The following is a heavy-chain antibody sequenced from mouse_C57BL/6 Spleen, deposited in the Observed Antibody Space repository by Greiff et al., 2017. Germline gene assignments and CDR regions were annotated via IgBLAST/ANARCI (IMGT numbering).Heavy chain of an antibody. CDR3: ARMEGYYFDY. CDR2: IHPNTGST. J-gene: IGHJ2*01. CDR1: GYTFTSYW. V-gene: IGHV1-64*01. Sequence: QVQLQQPGAELVKPGASVKLSCKASGYTFTSYWMHWVKQRPGQGLEWIGMIHPNTGSTNYNEKFKSKATLTVDKSSSTAYMQLSSLTSEDSAVYYCARMEGYYFDYWGQGTTLTVSS.